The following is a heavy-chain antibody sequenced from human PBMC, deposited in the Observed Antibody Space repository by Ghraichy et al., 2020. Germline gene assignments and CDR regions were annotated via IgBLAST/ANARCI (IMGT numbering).Heavy chain of an antibody. D-gene: IGHD2-2*01. Sequence: SVKVSCKASGGFFSSYAVSWVRQAPGQGLEWMGWINPIFGTANYAQKFQGRVRITADESTNTVSMELSSLRSDDTAAYYCARACHCSSTTCYGGIDSWGQGTLVTVPP. J-gene: IGHJ4*02. CDR1: GGFFSSYA. CDR2: INPIFGTA. V-gene: IGHV1-69*13. CDR3: ARACHCSSTTCYGGIDS.